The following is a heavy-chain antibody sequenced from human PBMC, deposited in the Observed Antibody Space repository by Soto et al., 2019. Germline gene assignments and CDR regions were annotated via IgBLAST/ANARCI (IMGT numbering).Heavy chain of an antibody. V-gene: IGHV4-39*01. D-gene: IGHD2-8*01. CDR3: AAPGVSLRGPDGRHV. Sequence: WYNMSLTCGISGYSVSSSDYYWGWIRQHPGTGLEWIGSMFYSGLTYYNPSLKSRVTLSVDTSKNQFSVRLNSVTAADTAVYYCAAPGVSLRGPDGRHVWRKGSTVTVS. J-gene: IGHJ6*03. CDR1: GYSVSSSDYY. CDR2: MFYSGLT.